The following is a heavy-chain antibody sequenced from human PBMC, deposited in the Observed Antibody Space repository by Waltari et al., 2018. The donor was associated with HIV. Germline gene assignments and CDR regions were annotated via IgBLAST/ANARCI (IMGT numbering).Heavy chain of an antibody. V-gene: IGHV1-69*01. Sequence: QVQLVQSEGGVWKPGSSVKISCKASGGAFSSYAVNWVRQVPGQGLEWMGGIIPIFDTTNYAQKLKGRVSISADDHTATVYMELTGLKSEDAGIFYCVRDGGGYHDNRGYFGSFQYWGQGTTVIVSS. CDR1: GGAFSSYA. CDR3: VRDGGGYHDNRGYFGSFQY. CDR2: IIPIFDTT. D-gene: IGHD3-22*01. J-gene: IGHJ4*02.